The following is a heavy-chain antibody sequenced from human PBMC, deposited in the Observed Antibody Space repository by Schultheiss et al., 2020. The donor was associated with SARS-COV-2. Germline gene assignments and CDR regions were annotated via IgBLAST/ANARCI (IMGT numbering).Heavy chain of an antibody. CDR1: GFTFSSYA. D-gene: IGHD6-13*01. V-gene: IGHV3-64*01. J-gene: IGHJ6*03. CDR2: ISSNGGST. Sequence: GGSLRLSCAASGFTFSSYAMHWVRQAPGKGLEYVSAISSNGGSTYYANSVKGRFTFSRDNSKNTLYLQMGSLRAEDTAVYYCTTDPIAAAGTVAAVELYYYYMDVWGKGTTVTVSS. CDR3: TTDPIAAAGTVAAVELYYYYMDV.